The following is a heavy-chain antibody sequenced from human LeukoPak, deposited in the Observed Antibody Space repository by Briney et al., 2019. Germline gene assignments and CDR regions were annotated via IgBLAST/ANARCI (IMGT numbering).Heavy chain of an antibody. D-gene: IGHD3-10*01. V-gene: IGHV1-69*02. CDR1: GGTFSSYT. Sequence: GSSVKVSCKASGGTFSSYTISWVRQAPGQGLEWMGRIIPILGIANYAQKFQGRVTITADKSTSTAYMELSSLRSEDTAVYYCARPLIRNYYHGMDFWGQGPRVTVSS. CDR2: IIPILGIA. CDR3: ARPLIRNYYHGMDF. J-gene: IGHJ6*02.